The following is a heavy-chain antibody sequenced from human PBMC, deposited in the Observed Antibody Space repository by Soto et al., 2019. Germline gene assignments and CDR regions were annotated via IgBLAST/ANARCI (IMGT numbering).Heavy chain of an antibody. CDR2: ISYDGSNK. J-gene: IGHJ4*02. Sequence: GGSLRLSCAASGFTFSSYGMHWVRQAPGKGLEWVAVISYDGSNKYYADSVKGRFTISRDNSKNTLYLQMNSLRAEDTAVYYCAKDVGATIYYFDYWGQGTLVTVSS. CDR1: GFTFSSYG. D-gene: IGHD1-26*01. V-gene: IGHV3-30*18. CDR3: AKDVGATIYYFDY.